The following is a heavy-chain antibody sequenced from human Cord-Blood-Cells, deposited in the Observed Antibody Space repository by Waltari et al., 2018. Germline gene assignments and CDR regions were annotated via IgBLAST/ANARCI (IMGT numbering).Heavy chain of an antibody. D-gene: IGHD2-21*02. CDR1: GGTFSSYA. V-gene: IGHV1-69*01. Sequence: QVQLVQSGAEVKKPGSSVKVSCKASGGTFSSYAISWVRQAPGQGLAWMGGSIPIFGTANYAQKFQGRVTITADESTSTAYMERSSLRSEDTAVYYCARDQGGAYCGGDCYFAYWGQGTLVTVSS. CDR2: SIPIFGTA. J-gene: IGHJ4*02. CDR3: ARDQGGAYCGGDCYFAY.